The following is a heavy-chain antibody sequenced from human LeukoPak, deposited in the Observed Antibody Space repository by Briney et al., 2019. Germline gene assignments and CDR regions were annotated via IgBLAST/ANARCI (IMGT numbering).Heavy chain of an antibody. Sequence: GGSLRLSCAGSGFTFSSYWMSWVPQAPGKGLEGVANIKQDGSEKEYVDSVRGRFTISRANAKNSLYLQMNSLRAEDTAVYYCAKISGYSSSWYYIYYYYYMDVWGKGTTVTVSS. V-gene: IGHV3-7*01. J-gene: IGHJ6*03. D-gene: IGHD6-13*01. CDR1: GFTFSSYW. CDR2: IKQDGSEK. CDR3: AKISGYSSSWYYIYYYYYMDV.